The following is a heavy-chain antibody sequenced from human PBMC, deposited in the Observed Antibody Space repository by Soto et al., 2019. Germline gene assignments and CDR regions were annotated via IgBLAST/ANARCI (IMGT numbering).Heavy chain of an antibody. Sequence: QVQLVQSGAEVMQPASSVKVSCKTSGGTFSSYAISWVRQAPGQGLEWMGGIVPIVDTSTYAQKFQGRVTITADASTSTVYMELSSLRSDDTAVYYCVRVVAIPGYPDNWGQGTLVTVSS. CDR1: GGTFSSYA. D-gene: IGHD5-12*01. CDR2: IVPIVDTS. V-gene: IGHV1-69*12. J-gene: IGHJ4*02. CDR3: VRVVAIPGYPDN.